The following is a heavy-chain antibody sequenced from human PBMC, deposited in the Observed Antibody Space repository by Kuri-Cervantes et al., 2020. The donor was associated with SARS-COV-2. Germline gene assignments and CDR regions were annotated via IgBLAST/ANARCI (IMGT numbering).Heavy chain of an antibody. V-gene: IGHV4-59*12. CDR3: ARLKVVRGVNTPIYYGMDV. CDR1: GGSLSTYY. Sequence: SETLSLTCTVSGGSLSTYYWSWIRQPPGKGLEWIANIFYSGGSSYNPSLKSRVTISADTSKNEFSLNLKSVTAADTAVYYCARLKVVRGVNTPIYYGMDVWGQGTTVTVSS. D-gene: IGHD3-10*01. CDR2: IFYSGGS. J-gene: IGHJ6*02.